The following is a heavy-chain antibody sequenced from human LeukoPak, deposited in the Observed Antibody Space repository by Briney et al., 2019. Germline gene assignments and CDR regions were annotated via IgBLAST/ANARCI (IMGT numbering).Heavy chain of an antibody. V-gene: IGHV4-61*01. D-gene: IGHD7-27*01. CDR1: GGSVSSGTYF. CDR3: ARWGTY. J-gene: IGHJ4*02. CDR2: IHYSVTT. Sequence: EPSETLSLTCTVSGGSVSSGTYFWTWVRQPPGKGLEWIGHIHYSVTTNYNPSLKSRVTMSLDTSKNQFSLKLTSVTAADTAIYFCARWGTYWGQGILATVSS.